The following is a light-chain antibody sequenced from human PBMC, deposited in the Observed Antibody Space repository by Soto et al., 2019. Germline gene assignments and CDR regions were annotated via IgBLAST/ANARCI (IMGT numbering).Light chain of an antibody. CDR2: GAS. CDR3: QQYGSSPLA. V-gene: IGKV3-20*01. CDR1: QSVSSSY. Sequence: EIVLTQSPGTLSLSPGERATLSCRASQSVSSSYLAWYQQKPGQAPRLLIYGASSRATGIPDRFSSSGSGKHFTLTISRLEPEDFAVYYCQQYGSSPLAFGGGTKVEIK. J-gene: IGKJ4*01.